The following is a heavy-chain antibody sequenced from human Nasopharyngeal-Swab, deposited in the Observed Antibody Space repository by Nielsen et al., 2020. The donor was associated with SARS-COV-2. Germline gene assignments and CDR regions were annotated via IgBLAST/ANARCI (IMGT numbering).Heavy chain of an antibody. CDR2: ISSSSSYI. V-gene: IGHV3-21*01. CDR3: AREYQLLAPLDY. CDR1: GFTFSSYS. D-gene: IGHD2-2*01. Sequence: GESLKISCAASGFTFSSYSTNWVRQAPGKGLEWVSSISSSSSYIYYADSVKGRFTISRDNAKNSLYLQMNSLRAEDTAVYYCAREYQLLAPLDYWGQGTLVTVSS. J-gene: IGHJ4*02.